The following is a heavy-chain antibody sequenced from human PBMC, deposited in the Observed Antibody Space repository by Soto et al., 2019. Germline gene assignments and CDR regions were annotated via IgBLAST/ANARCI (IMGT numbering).Heavy chain of an antibody. CDR2: IYYSGST. Sequence: PSETLSLTCTVSGGSISSGGYYWSWIRQHPGKGLEWIGYIYYSGSTYYNPSLKSRVTISVDTSKNQFSLKLSSVTAADTAVYYCARDRQTGAKPWDYYYGMDVWGQGTTVTVSS. CDR1: GGSISSGGYY. V-gene: IGHV4-31*03. D-gene: IGHD7-27*01. J-gene: IGHJ6*02. CDR3: ARDRQTGAKPWDYYYGMDV.